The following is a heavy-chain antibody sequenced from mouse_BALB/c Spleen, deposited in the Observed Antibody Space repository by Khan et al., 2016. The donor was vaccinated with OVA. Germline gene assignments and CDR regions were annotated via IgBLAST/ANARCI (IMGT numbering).Heavy chain of an antibody. Sequence: QVQLQQSGAELARPGASVKMSCKASGYTFTTYTIHWVKQRPGQGLEWIGYIIPTNDYTNYNQKFKDRATLTADKSSSTAYMQLSSLTSEDSALYYCAREGAYYSADGWFAYWGQGTLVTVSA. V-gene: IGHV1-4*01. CDR1: GYTFTTYT. CDR2: IIPTNDYT. J-gene: IGHJ3*01. D-gene: IGHD2-12*01. CDR3: AREGAYYSADGWFAY.